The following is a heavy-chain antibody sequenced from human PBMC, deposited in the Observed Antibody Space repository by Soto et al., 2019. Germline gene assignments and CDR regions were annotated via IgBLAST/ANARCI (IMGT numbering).Heavy chain of an antibody. CDR2: VSFDGTNK. V-gene: IGHV3-30-3*01. CDR3: ARDQTGITTAGGGRIDH. CDR1: GFTFSTHA. D-gene: IGHD6-13*01. Sequence: ESVGGVVQPGRSLRLSCAASGFTFSTHAMHWVRQAPGKGLECVAIVSFDGTNKYHADSVKGRFTISRDNSKNTLYLQMSGLTPEDTAVYYCARDQTGITTAGGGRIDHWGQGTLVTVSS. J-gene: IGHJ4*02.